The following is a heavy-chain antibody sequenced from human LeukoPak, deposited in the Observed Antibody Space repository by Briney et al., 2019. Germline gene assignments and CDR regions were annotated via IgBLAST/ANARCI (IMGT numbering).Heavy chain of an antibody. Sequence: ASVKVSGKASGYTFTSYGISWVRQAPGQGLEWMGWISAYNGNTNYAQKLQGRVTMTTDTSTSTAYMELRSLRSDDTAVYYCARLKEDYYGSGSHCFDYWGQGTLVTVSS. V-gene: IGHV1-18*01. J-gene: IGHJ4*02. CDR1: GYTFTSYG. D-gene: IGHD3-10*01. CDR2: ISAYNGNT. CDR3: ARLKEDYYGSGSHCFDY.